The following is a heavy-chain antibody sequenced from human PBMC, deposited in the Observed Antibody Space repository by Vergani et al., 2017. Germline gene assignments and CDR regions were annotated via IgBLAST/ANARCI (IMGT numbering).Heavy chain of an antibody. V-gene: IGHV4-38-2*01. CDR3: ARHNLYGDSQTGLDY. CDR2: VFHSGSA. D-gene: IGHD4-17*01. CDR1: GDSITWGTY. J-gene: IGHJ4*02. Sequence: QVKLQESGPGLVKPSETLSLTCAVSGDSITWGTYWSWIRQPPGEGLEWIGSVFHSGSAHYNPSLESRVTISVDTSKNQFSLKLISVTAADTAVYYCARHNLYGDSQTGLDYWGLGTLVIVSS.